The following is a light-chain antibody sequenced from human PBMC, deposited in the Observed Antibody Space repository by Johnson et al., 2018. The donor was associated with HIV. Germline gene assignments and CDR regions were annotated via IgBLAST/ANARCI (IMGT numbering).Light chain of an antibody. CDR1: SFNIGNHY. V-gene: IGLV1-51*01. CDR2: DNN. Sequence: QLVLTQPPSVSAAPGQKVTISCSGSSFNIGNHYVSWFQQLPGKAPKLLIYDNNKRPSGIPDRFSGSKSGQSATLGITGLQTGDEADYYCGTWDTRLSVGGVFGTGTKVTVL. J-gene: IGLJ1*01. CDR3: GTWDTRLSVGGV.